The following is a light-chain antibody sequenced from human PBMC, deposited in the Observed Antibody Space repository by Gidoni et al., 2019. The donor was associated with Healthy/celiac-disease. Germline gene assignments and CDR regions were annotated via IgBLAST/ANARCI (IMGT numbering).Light chain of an antibody. CDR1: QSVLYSSNNKNY. CDR3: QKYYSTPS. Sequence: DIVMTQSPDSLAVSLGERATINCKSSQSVLYSSNNKNYLAWYQQKPGQPPKLLIYWASTRESGVPERFSGSGSGTDFTLTISSLQAEDVAVDYGQKYYSTPSFGGGTKVEIK. CDR2: WAS. V-gene: IGKV4-1*01. J-gene: IGKJ4*02.